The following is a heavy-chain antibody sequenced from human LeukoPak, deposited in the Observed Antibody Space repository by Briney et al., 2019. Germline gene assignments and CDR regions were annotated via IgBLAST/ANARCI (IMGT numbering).Heavy chain of an antibody. CDR3: TYDILTGYYTDY. V-gene: IGHV1-69*04. CDR1: GGTFSSYA. CDR2: IIPILGIA. D-gene: IGHD3-9*01. J-gene: IGHJ4*02. Sequence: SVKVSCKASGGTFSSYAISWVRQAPGQGLAWMGRIIPILGIANYAQKFQGRVTITADKSTSTAYMELSSLRSGDTAVYYCTYDILTGYYTDYWGQGTLVTVSS.